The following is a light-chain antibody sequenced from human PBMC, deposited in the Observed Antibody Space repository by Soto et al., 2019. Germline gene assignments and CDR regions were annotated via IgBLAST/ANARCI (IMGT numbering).Light chain of an antibody. CDR1: QSVSSSY. Sequence: EIVLTQSPGTLSLSPGERATLSCRASQSVSSSYLAWYQQKPGQAPRLLIYGASSRATGIPDRFSGSGSGTDLTLTISRLEPEDVAVYYCQQYGSSPVYTFGQWTKLEIK. V-gene: IGKV3-20*01. CDR2: GAS. CDR3: QQYGSSPVYT. J-gene: IGKJ2*01.